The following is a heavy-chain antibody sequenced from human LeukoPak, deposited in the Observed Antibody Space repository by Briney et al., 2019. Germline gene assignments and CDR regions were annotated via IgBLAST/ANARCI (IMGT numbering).Heavy chain of an antibody. CDR3: ARHVGIPSSWYNYYYYYMDV. J-gene: IGHJ6*03. V-gene: IGHV5-51*01. CDR1: AYSFTSYW. CDR2: IYPGDSDT. Sequence: GQSLKISCKGSAYSFTSYWIGWVRQMPGKGLEWMGIIYPGDSDTRYSPSFQGQVTISADKSISTAYLQWSSLKASDTAMYYCARHVGIPSSWYNYYYYYMDVWGKGTTVTVSS. D-gene: IGHD6-13*01.